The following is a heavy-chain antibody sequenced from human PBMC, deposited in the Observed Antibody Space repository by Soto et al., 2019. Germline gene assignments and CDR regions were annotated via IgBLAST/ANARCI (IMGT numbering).Heavy chain of an antibody. CDR1: GGTFSSYA. J-gene: IGHJ4*02. Sequence: QVQLVQSGAEVKKPGSSVKVSCKASGGTFSSYAFSWVRQAPGQGLEWMGGTIPIFGTTHYAQNFQGRVTITADESTSTVYMELSNLESEDTAVYYCARGQDAKMMVSGGLGYWGQGTLVTISS. V-gene: IGHV1-69*12. CDR3: ARGQDAKMMVSGGLGY. CDR2: TIPIFGTT. D-gene: IGHD3-10*01.